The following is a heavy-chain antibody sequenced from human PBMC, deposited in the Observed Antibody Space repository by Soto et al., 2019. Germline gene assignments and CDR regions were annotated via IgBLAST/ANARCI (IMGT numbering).Heavy chain of an antibody. CDR2: TYHSGTT. D-gene: IGHD3-22*01. Sequence: QLQLQESGSGLVKPSQTLSLTCAVSGGSISSGGYSWSWIRQPPGKGLEWIGYTYHSGTTYYNPSLKSRVTISIDTSKNQFSLKLSSVTAADTAMYYCARGHDSGDCWGQGTLVTVSS. V-gene: IGHV4-30-2*01. CDR3: ARGHDSGDC. CDR1: GGSISSGGYS. J-gene: IGHJ4*02.